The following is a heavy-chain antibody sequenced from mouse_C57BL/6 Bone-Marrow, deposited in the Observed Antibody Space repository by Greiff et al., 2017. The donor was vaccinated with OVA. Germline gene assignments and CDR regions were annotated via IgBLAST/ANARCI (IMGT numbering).Heavy chain of an antibody. Sequence: EVQLQQSGPELVKPGASVKISCTASGYPFTDYYINWVKHSHGKRLEWIGDIIPNNVFTSYNQKFKGKATLTVDKSSSTAYIELRSLTSEDSAVYYCARVGAYYSKGWFAYWGQGTLVTVSA. V-gene: IGHV1-26*01. CDR2: IIPNNVFT. CDR1: GYPFTDYY. CDR3: ARVGAYYSKGWFAY. D-gene: IGHD2-5*01. J-gene: IGHJ3*01.